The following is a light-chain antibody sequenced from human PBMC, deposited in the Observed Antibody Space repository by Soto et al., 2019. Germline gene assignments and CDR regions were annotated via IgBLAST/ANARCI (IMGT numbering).Light chain of an antibody. V-gene: IGLV2-14*01. CDR3: TSYRSGTTPWV. CDR2: EVS. J-gene: IGLJ3*02. CDR1: SSDVGGYNY. Sequence: QSVLTQPASVSGSLGQSITISCTGTSSDVGGYNYVSWYQQYPGKAPKLMIYEVSNRPSGVSNRFSGSKSGNAASLTISGLQAEDEANYYCTSYRSGTTPWVFGGGTKVTVL.